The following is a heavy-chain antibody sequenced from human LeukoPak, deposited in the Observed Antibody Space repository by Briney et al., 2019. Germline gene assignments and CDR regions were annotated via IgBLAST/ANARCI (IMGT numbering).Heavy chain of an antibody. Sequence: GGSLRLSCAASGFTFSSHWMTWVRQAPGKGLEWVANIKQDGNKKNYVDSVKGRFTISRDNAKNSLYLQMNSLRAEDTAVYYCTREDYSRSFDYWGQGTLITVSS. CDR1: GFTFSSHW. J-gene: IGHJ4*02. CDR3: TREDYSRSFDY. D-gene: IGHD4-11*01. V-gene: IGHV3-7*03. CDR2: IKQDGNKK.